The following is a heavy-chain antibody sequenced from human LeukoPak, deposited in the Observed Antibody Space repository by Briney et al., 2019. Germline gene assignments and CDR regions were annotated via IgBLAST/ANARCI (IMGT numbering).Heavy chain of an antibody. D-gene: IGHD5-24*01. CDR3: AREGGDGYNIDY. Sequence: SETLSLTCTVSGGSISSYYWSWIRQPPGKGLEWIGYIYYSGSTNHNPSLKSRVTISVDTSKNQFSLKLSSVTAADTAVYYCAREGGDGYNIDYWGQGTLVTVSS. V-gene: IGHV4-59*01. CDR1: GGSISSYY. J-gene: IGHJ4*02. CDR2: IYYSGST.